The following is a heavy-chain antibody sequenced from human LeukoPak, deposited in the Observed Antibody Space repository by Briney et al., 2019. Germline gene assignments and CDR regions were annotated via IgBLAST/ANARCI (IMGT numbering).Heavy chain of an antibody. D-gene: IGHD1-26*01. CDR3: AKDLSGSFRARFDY. CDR1: GFTFSSYA. CDR2: VSSGAAST. J-gene: IGHJ4*02. Sequence: TGGSLRLSCAASGFTFSSYAMTWVRQAPGKGLEWVSAVSSGAASTYYAYSVKGRFTISRDNSKNTLFLQMSSLRAEDTAVYYCAKDLSGSFRARFDYWGQGALVSVSS. V-gene: IGHV3-23*01.